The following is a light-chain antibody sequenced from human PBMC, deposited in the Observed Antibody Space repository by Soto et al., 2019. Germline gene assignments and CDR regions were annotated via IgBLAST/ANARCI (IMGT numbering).Light chain of an antibody. J-gene: IGKJ1*01. CDR2: KAS. Sequence: DLQMPQSPSTLSASVGYRVTITCRASESIYSWLARHQQKQGRAPKLLISKASSFESGVPSRFSGSGFGTEFTLTISSLQPYDFETYYCQQYNSYRACGQGTKVEI. V-gene: IGKV1-5*03. CDR1: ESIYSW. CDR3: QQYNSYRA.